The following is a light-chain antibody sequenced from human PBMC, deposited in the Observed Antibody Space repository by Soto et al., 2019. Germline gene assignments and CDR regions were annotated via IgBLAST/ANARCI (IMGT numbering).Light chain of an antibody. CDR3: QQSYSTLWT. Sequence: DLQMTQSPSSLSASVGDRVTITCRASQSISSYLNWYQQKPGKAPNLLIYAASSLQSGVPSRFSGSGSGTDFTLTISSLQPEDSATYYCQQSYSTLWTFGQGTKVEIK. J-gene: IGKJ1*01. V-gene: IGKV1-39*01. CDR2: AAS. CDR1: QSISSY.